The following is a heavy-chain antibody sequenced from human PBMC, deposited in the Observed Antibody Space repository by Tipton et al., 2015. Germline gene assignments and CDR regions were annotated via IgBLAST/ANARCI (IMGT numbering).Heavy chain of an antibody. CDR3: AREGVAIFGVIVNAFDI. CDR2: TYYRSRWYD. D-gene: IGHD3-3*01. CDR1: GDSVSSNSAA. J-gene: IGHJ3*02. V-gene: IGHV6-1*01. Sequence: GLVKPSQTLSLTCVISGDSVSSNSAAWNWIRQSPSRGLEWLGGTYYRSRWYDDYALSVKGRIRISPDTSKNQFSLHLDSVTPEDTALYYCAREGVAIFGVIVNAFDIWGQGTPVTVSS.